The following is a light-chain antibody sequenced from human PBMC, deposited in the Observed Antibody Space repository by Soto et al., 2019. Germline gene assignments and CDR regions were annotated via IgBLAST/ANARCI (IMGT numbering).Light chain of an antibody. CDR2: EVS. CDR1: SSDVGSYNR. Sequence: QSVLTQPPSVSGSPGQSVTISCTGTSSDVGSYNRVSWYQQPPGTAPKLMIYEVSNRPSGVPDRFSASKSGNTASLTISGLQAEDEADYYCSSYTSSTHYVFGTGTKLTVL. CDR3: SSYTSSTHYV. V-gene: IGLV2-18*02. J-gene: IGLJ1*01.